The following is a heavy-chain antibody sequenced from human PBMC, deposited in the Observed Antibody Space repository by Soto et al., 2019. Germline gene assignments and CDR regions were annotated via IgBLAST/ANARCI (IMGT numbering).Heavy chain of an antibody. CDR1: GFTFNSYS. Sequence: PGGSLRLSCAASGFTFNSYSMNWVRQAPGKGLEWISYISSHSSTLYYADSVKGRFTISRDNAGNSLYLQMNSLRDEDTAVYYCVRDGSGNLYLNWFDPWGQGTLVTVSS. D-gene: IGHD6-19*01. V-gene: IGHV3-48*02. CDR2: ISSHSSTL. CDR3: VRDGSGNLYLNWFDP. J-gene: IGHJ5*02.